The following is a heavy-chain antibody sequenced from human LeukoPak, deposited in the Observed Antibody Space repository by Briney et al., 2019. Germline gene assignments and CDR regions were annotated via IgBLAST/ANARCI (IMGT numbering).Heavy chain of an antibody. CDR2: IYYSGST. CDR3: ASEDSSSSYFAY. V-gene: IGHV4-30-4*08. J-gene: IGHJ4*02. Sequence: NPSQTLSLTCTVSGGSISSGDYYWSWIRQPPGKGLEWIGYIYYSGSTYYNPSLKSRVTISEDTSKNQFSLKLSSVTAADTAVYYCASEDSSSSYFAYWGQGTLVTVSS. D-gene: IGHD6-6*01. CDR1: GGSISSGDYY.